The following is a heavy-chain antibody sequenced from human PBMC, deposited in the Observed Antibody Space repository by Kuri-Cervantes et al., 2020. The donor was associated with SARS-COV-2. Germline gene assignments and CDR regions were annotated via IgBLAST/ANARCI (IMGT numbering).Heavy chain of an antibody. CDR1: GFIFSNYA. J-gene: IGHJ4*02. CDR3: ARAEDSSSWYGGGFDY. D-gene: IGHD6-13*01. V-gene: IGHV3-33*08. Sequence: LSLTCAASGFIFSNYAMHWVRQAPGKGLEWVAVIWYDGSNKYYADSVKGRFTISRDNSKNTLYLQMNSLRAEDTAVYYCARAEDSSSWYGGGFDYWGQGTLVTVSS. CDR2: IWYDGSNK.